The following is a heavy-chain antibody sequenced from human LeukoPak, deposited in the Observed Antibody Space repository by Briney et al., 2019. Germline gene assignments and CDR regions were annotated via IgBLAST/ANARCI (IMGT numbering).Heavy chain of an antibody. D-gene: IGHD6-19*01. CDR1: GFTFSDYY. J-gene: IGHJ4*02. CDR3: ARGSIAVAGLHY. CDR2: ISSSGSTI. Sequence: GGCLRLSCAASGFTFSDYYMSWIRQAPGKGLEWVSYISSSGSTIYYPDSVQGRFTITSDNAKNSLHLQMNSLRPQDPAVYYRARGSIAVAGLHYWGQGTL. V-gene: IGHV3-11*04.